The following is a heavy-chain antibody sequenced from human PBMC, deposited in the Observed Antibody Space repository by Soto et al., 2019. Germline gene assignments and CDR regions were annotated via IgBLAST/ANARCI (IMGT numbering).Heavy chain of an antibody. CDR1: GFTFSSYT. CDR2: ISTGSSYI. J-gene: IGHJ1*01. D-gene: IGHD6-13*01. Sequence: PGGSLRLSCAASGFTFSSYTMHWVRQAPGKGLEWVSSISTGSSYIYYADSLKGRFTISRGNAGNSLYLQMNSLRAEDTAVYYCAREMKQLVQEGFLQHWGQGTLATVSS. CDR3: AREMKQLVQEGFLQH. V-gene: IGHV3-21*01.